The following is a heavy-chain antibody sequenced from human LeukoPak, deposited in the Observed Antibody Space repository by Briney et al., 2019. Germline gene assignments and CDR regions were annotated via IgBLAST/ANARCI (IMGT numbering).Heavy chain of an antibody. J-gene: IGHJ4*02. CDR1: GYTFTSYY. D-gene: IGHD5-18*01. CDR3: ARGGYSYGYIDY. V-gene: IGHV1-46*01. CDR2: INPSGGST. Sequence: ASVKVSCTASGYTFTSYYMHWVRQAPGQGLEWMGIINPSGGSTSYAQQFQGRVTMTRDTSTSTVYMELSSLRSEDTAVYYCARGGYSYGYIDYWGQGTLVTVSS.